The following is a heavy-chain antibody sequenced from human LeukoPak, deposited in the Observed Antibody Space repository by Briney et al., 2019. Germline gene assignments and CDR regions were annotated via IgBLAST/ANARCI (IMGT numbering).Heavy chain of an antibody. CDR1: GGSISSSNW. J-gene: IGHJ6*02. D-gene: IGHD1-26*01. CDR2: IYKSGST. Sequence: SETLSLTCAVSGGSISSSNWWSWVRPRPGKGVEWIGEIYKSGSTNYRPSLKRRVTISVDKSKNQFSLKLSSVTAADTAVYYCAKVGPYGMDVWGQGTTVTVSS. CDR3: AKVGPYGMDV. V-gene: IGHV4-4*02.